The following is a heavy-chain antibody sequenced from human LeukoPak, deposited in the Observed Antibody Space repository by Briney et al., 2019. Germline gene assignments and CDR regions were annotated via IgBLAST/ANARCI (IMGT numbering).Heavy chain of an antibody. D-gene: IGHD1-26*01. CDR1: GFTFSSYW. V-gene: IGHV3-7*01. Sequence: GGSLRLSCAASGFTFSSYWMSWVRQAPGKGLEWVANIKQEGSEKYYADSGKGRFTISRGNSKNTMYLQMNSVRAEDRAVYYCARDRSDYRGYYYYGMDVWGKGTTVTVSS. J-gene: IGHJ6*04. CDR3: ARDRSDYRGYYYYGMDV. CDR2: IKQEGSEK.